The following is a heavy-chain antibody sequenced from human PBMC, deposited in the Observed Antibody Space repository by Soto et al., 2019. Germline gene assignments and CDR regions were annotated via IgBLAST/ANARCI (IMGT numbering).Heavy chain of an antibody. CDR1: GYIFTTYW. CDR2: IHPFYSDT. Sequence: GESLKISCKGSGYIFTTYWICWVRQMPGKGLELMGIIHPFYSDTRWSPAFQGDVSIASCKSIGGCYLELIRLKASYTAMYYCAXXQXDYIWGSYRYKPAYMDVWGKGTPVTVSS. CDR3: AXXQXDYIWGSYRYKPAYMDV. D-gene: IGHD3-16*02. V-gene: IGHV5-51*01. J-gene: IGHJ6*03.